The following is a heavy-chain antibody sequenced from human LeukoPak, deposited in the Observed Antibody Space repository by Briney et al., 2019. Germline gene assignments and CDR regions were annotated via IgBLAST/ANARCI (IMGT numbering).Heavy chain of an antibody. Sequence: SSETLSLICAVYGDSFSGYYWTWIREPPGKGLEWIGEIIDTGSTKYNSSLKSRVTISLDTSKNQFSLKVISMTAADTAAYYCTKSDGYGLIRICGRGTMVTVSS. CDR3: TKSDGYGLIRI. V-gene: IGHV4-34*12. CDR1: GDSFSGYY. CDR2: IIDTGST. J-gene: IGHJ3*02. D-gene: IGHD3-10*01.